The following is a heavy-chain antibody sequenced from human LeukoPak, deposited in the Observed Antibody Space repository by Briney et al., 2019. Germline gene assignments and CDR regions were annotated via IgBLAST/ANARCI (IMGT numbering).Heavy chain of an antibody. V-gene: IGHV3-74*01. D-gene: IGHD6-13*01. Sequence: PGGSLRLSCAASGFTFSSYWMHWVRQAPGKGLVWVSRINSDGSSTSYADSVKGRFTISRDNAKNTLFLQMNSLRAEDTAVYYCAKVAAAGPPYNWFDPWGQGTLVIVSS. CDR2: INSDGSST. CDR1: GFTFSSYW. J-gene: IGHJ5*02. CDR3: AKVAAAGPPYNWFDP.